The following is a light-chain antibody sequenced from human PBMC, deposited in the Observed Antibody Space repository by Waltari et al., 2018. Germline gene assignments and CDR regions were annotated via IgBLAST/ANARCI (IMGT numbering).Light chain of an antibody. V-gene: IGLV1-44*01. J-gene: IGLJ2*01. CDR2: SND. CDR3: ATWDARLTAVV. CDR1: NSNIGSST. Sequence: QSVVTQSPSASGAPGQRVTISCSGSNSNIGSSTVNWYQKFPGTAPRLLIYSNDQRPSGVPDRFSASKSGTSASLAISGLQSEDEADYYCATWDARLTAVVFGGGTKVTVL.